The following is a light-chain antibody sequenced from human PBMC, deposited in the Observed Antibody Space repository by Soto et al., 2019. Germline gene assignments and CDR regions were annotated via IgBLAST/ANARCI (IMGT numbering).Light chain of an antibody. CDR2: EVY. CDR1: SSDVGGYNY. J-gene: IGLJ2*01. CDR3: SLHQGSIKVA. V-gene: IGLV2-8*01. Sequence: QSALTQPPSAAGDPVQLFTISGTASSSDVGGYNYDSWYQQNPGKAPKLIIYEVYKRPSGVPDRLSGSKSDNTASLTVSGLQAEDEADYYCSLHQGSIKVAFAGGTKLTVL.